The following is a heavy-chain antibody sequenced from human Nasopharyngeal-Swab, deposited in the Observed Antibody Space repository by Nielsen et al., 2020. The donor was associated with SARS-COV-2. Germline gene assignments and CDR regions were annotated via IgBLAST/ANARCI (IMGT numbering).Heavy chain of an antibody. CDR3: ARESSRGYSYGYHWFDP. CDR1: GFTFSAYG. J-gene: IGHJ5*02. D-gene: IGHD5-18*01. Sequence: GGSLRLSCAASGFTFSAYGMNWVRQAPGKGLEWVSYISSSSSTIYYADSVKGRFTISRDNAKNSLYLQMNSLRDEDTAVYYCARESSRGYSYGYHWFDPWGQGTLVTVSS. CDR2: ISSSSSTI. V-gene: IGHV3-48*02.